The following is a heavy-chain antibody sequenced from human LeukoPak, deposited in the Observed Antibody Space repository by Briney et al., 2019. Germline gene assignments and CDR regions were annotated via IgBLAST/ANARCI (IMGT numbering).Heavy chain of an antibody. D-gene: IGHD5/OR15-5a*01. V-gene: IGHV3-21*01. CDR2: ITTSSSYV. Sequence: GGSLRLSRTASGFSFSNYNINCVRQAPGKGLEWVSSITTSSSYVFYGNPVKGRFTISRDNAENSVYLQMNSLSVEDTAVYYCAGLDNWFDPWGQGTLVTVSS. CDR3: AGLDNWFDP. J-gene: IGHJ5*02. CDR1: GFSFSNYN.